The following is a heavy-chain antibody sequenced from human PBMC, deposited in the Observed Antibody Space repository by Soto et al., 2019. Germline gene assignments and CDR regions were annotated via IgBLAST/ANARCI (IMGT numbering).Heavy chain of an antibody. CDR3: AREAFYDFWSGYYRHNWFDP. D-gene: IGHD3-3*01. J-gene: IGHJ5*02. CDR2: IYYSGST. CDR1: GGSISSGGYY. Sequence: QVQLQESGPGLVKPSQTLSLTCTVSGGSISSGGYYWSWIRQHPGKGLEWIGYIYYSGSTYYNPSLKSRVTISVDTSKNPFSLKLSSLTAADTAVYYCAREAFYDFWSGYYRHNWFDPWGQGTLVTVSS. V-gene: IGHV4-31*03.